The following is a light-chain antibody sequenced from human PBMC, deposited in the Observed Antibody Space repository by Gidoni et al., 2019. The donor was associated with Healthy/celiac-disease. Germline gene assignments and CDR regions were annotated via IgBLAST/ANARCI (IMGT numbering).Light chain of an antibody. CDR1: NIGSKS. J-gene: IGLJ1*01. CDR2: YDS. V-gene: IGLV3-21*04. CDR3: QVWDSSSDHNYV. Sequence: SYVLTQPPSVSVAPGKTARITCGGNNIGSKSVHWYQQKPGQAPVLVIYYDSDRPSGIPERFSGSNSGNTATLTISRVEAGDEADYYCQVWDSSSDHNYVFGTGTKVTV.